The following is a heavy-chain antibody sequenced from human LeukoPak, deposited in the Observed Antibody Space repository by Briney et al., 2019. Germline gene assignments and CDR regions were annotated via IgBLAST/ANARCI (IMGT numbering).Heavy chain of an antibody. CDR2: ISGSGGST. J-gene: IGHJ4*02. D-gene: IGHD5-18*01. CDR1: GFTFSSYA. V-gene: IGHV3-23*01. Sequence: GGSLRLSCAASGFTFSSYAMNWVRQAPGKGLEWVSAISGSGGSTYYADSVKGRFTISRDNSKNTLYLQMNSLRAEDTAVYYCAKDTSRIQLWLLYWGQGTLVTVSS. CDR3: AKDTSRIQLWLLY.